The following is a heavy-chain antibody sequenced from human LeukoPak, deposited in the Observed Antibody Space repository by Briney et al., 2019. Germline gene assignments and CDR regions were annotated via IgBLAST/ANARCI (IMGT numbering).Heavy chain of an antibody. CDR2: VKKDASEK. J-gene: IGHJ4*02. V-gene: IGHV3-7*01. CDR1: GFTFSNNW. Sequence: TGGSLRLSCAASGFTFSNNWMTWVRQAPGKGLEWVATVKKDASEKYYVDSVKGRFTISRDNAKNSLYLQMNSLRAEDTAVYYCARDSAVTAQIDYWGQGTLVTVSS. D-gene: IGHD3-10*01. CDR3: ARDSAVTAQIDY.